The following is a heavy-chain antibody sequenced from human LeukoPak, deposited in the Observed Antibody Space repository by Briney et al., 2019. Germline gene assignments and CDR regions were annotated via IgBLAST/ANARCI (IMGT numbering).Heavy chain of an antibody. CDR2: LYHSGST. CDR1: GYSISSGYY. CDR3: ARIHSHAYSSY. D-gene: IGHD3-16*01. Sequence: SETLSLTCTVSGYSISSGYYWGWIRQPPGKGLEGIGSLYHSGSTYYSPSLSSRVTMSVDTSKNHLSLKLTSVTAADTAMYHCARIHSHAYSSYWGQGTLVTVSS. J-gene: IGHJ4*02. V-gene: IGHV4-38-2*02.